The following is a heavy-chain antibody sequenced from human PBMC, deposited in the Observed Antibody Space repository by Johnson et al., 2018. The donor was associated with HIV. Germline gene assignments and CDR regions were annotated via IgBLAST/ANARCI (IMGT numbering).Heavy chain of an antibody. CDR2: ISWNSGSI. D-gene: IGHD6-13*01. CDR1: GFTFDDYA. J-gene: IGHJ3*02. CDR3: AKDMRPIAALGEDAFDI. V-gene: IGHV3-9*01. Sequence: VQLVESGGGVVRPGGSLRLSCAASGFTFDDYAMHWVRQAPGKGLEWVSGISWNSGSIGYADSVKGRFTISRDNAKNSLYLQMNSLRAEDTALYYCAKDMRPIAALGEDAFDIWGQGTMVTVSS.